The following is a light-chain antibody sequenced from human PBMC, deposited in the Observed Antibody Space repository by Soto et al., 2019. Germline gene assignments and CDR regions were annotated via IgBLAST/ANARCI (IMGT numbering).Light chain of an antibody. V-gene: IGLV1-44*01. CDR1: SSNIGSNT. J-gene: IGLJ2*01. Sequence: QSVLTQPPSASGTPGQRVTISCSGSSSNIGSNTVNWYQQLPGTAPKLLIYSNNQRPSGGPDRFSGSKSGTSASLAISGLQYEDEADYYCATWDDILNGHVGFGGVPKLTVL. CDR2: SNN. CDR3: ATWDDILNGHVG.